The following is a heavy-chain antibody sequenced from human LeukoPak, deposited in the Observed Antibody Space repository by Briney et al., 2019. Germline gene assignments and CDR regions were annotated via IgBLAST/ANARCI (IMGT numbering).Heavy chain of an antibody. Sequence: GRSLRLSCAASGFTFDDSAMHWVRQVPGKGLEWVSGISWNSGIIDYADSVKGRFTISRDNAKNSLYLQMNNLRPDDTAFYYCAKAPTYYSDSSGYFQHWGQGTLVTVSS. D-gene: IGHD3-22*01. CDR3: AKAPTYYSDSSGYFQH. CDR2: ISWNSGII. J-gene: IGHJ1*01. V-gene: IGHV3-9*01. CDR1: GFTFDDSA.